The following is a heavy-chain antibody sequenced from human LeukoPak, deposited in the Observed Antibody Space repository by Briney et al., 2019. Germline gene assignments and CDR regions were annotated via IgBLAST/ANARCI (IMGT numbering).Heavy chain of an antibody. Sequence: QSGGSLRLSCAASGFTVSNNYMSWVRQAPGKGLEWVSIFYSGGSTYYADSVKGRFTISRNNSKNTLYLQMSSLRADDTAVYYCARGLQQQLGWFDPWGQGTLVTVSS. CDR2: FYSGGST. J-gene: IGHJ5*02. V-gene: IGHV3-53*04. D-gene: IGHD6-13*01. CDR1: GFTVSNNY. CDR3: ARGLQQQLGWFDP.